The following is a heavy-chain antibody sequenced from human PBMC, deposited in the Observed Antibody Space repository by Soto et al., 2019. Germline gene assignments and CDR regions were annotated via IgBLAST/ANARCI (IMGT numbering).Heavy chain of an antibody. J-gene: IGHJ4*02. D-gene: IGHD6-19*01. CDR1: GFTFSSYA. V-gene: IGHV3-23*01. CDR3: AKGDGIAVDGTLGFDY. CDR2: ISGSGGST. Sequence: EVQLLESGGGLVQPGGSLRLSCAASGFTFSSYAMSWVRQAPGKGLEWVSGISGSGGSTHYGDSVKGRFTISRDNSKNTLYLQMNSLRAEDTAVYYCAKGDGIAVDGTLGFDYWGQGTLVTVSS.